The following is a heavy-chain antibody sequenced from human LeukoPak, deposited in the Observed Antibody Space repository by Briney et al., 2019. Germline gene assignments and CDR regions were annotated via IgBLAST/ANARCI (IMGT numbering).Heavy chain of an antibody. CDR1: GFTFSNYW. J-gene: IGHJ4*02. CDR3: AREPASYFDY. V-gene: IGHV3-74*01. CDR2: IKGDGSST. Sequence: GGSLRLSCAASGFTFSNYWMHWVRQTPGEGLVCVSLIKGDGSSTTYADSVKGRFTISRDNAKNTVYLQMNSLRAEDTAVYYCAREPASYFDYWGQGTLVTVSS.